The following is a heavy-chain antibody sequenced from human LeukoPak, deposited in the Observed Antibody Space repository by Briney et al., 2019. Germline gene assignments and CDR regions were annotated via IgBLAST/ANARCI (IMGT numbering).Heavy chain of an antibody. J-gene: IGHJ6*03. V-gene: IGHV4-59*11. CDR3: ARDGGSSWTDYYYMDV. CDR1: GGSISSHY. Sequence: SETLSLTCTVSGGSISSHYWSWIRQPPGKGLEWIGYIYYSGSTNYNPSLKSRVTISVDTSKNQSSLKLSSVTAADTAVYYCARDGGSSWTDYYYMDVWGKGTTVTVSS. D-gene: IGHD6-13*01. CDR2: IYYSGST.